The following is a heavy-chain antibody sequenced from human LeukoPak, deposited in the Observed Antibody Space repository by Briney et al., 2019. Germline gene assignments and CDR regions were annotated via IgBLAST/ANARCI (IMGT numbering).Heavy chain of an antibody. D-gene: IGHD5-18*01. CDR1: GLTLGGHD. CDR3: VREARGYHCTYFDY. J-gene: IGHJ4*02. Sequence: GGSLRLSCTASGLTLGGHDMHWVRQTTGDGLEWVAAVSAGHHAFYAGSVKGRFTVSREDAKNSLYLQMNSLRAGDTAEYYCVREARGYHCTYFDYWGQGSLVTVSS. CDR2: VSAGHHA. V-gene: IGHV3-13*01.